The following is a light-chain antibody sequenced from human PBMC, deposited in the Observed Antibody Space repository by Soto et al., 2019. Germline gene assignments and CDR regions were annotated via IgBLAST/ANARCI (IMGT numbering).Light chain of an antibody. Sequence: EIVLTQSPGPLSLSPGERATLSCRASQSVSSRYLAWYQQKPGQAPRLLIYGDSSSATGIPARFSGSGSGTDFTLTISRLEPEDFPVYFYQQYGSSPRYTCGQGTKLEIK. CDR2: GDS. J-gene: IGKJ2*01. CDR3: QQYGSSPRYT. CDR1: QSVSSRY. V-gene: IGKV3-20*01.